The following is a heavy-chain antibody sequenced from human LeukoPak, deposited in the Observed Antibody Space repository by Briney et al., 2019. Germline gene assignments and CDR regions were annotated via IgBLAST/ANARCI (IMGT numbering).Heavy chain of an antibody. D-gene: IGHD6-6*01. CDR1: GFTFSSYG. CDR2: ISYDGSNK. CDR3: AKEDDIAARSLHDAFDI. J-gene: IGHJ3*02. V-gene: IGHV3-30*18. Sequence: GGSLRLSCAASGFTFSSYGMHWVRQAPGKGLEWVAVISYDGSNKYYADSVKGRFTISRDNSKNTLYLQMNSLRAEDTAVYYCAKEDDIAARSLHDAFDIWGQGTMVTVSS.